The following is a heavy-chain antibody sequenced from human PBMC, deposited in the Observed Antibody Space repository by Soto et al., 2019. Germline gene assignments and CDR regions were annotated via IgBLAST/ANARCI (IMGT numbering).Heavy chain of an antibody. CDR2: IRTKANSYAT. CDR3: TRTGGYSGSDHEFDQ. D-gene: IGHD1-26*01. V-gene: IGHV3-73*02. CDR1: GFTFSGSV. Sequence: EVPLVESGGGWVQPGGSLKLSCAASGFTFSGSVIHWVRQASGKGLEWVGRIRTKANSYATAYAVSVKGRFTISRDDSENTAYLQMDSLKTEDTAVYYCTRTGGYSGSDHEFDQWGQGTLVTVSS. J-gene: IGHJ4*02.